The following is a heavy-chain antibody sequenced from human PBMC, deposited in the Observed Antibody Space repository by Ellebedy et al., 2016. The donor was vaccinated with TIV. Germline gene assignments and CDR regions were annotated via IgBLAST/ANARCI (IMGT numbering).Heavy chain of an antibody. J-gene: IGHJ5*02. CDR1: GFPFSGYS. V-gene: IGHV3-7*01. CDR3: ARGWWDYGA. Sequence: GESLKISCVASGFPFSGYSMSWVRQARGKGLEWVVTIKQDGGEKFYVDSVKGRFTISRDNAKNSVYLQMDSVRGEDTAVYYCARGWWDYGAWGQGTQVTVSS. CDR2: IKQDGGEK. D-gene: IGHD4/OR15-4a*01.